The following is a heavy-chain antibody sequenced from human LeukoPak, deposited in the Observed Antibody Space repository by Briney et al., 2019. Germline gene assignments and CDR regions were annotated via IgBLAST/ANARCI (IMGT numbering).Heavy chain of an antibody. CDR3: ARNDYGDRAVAFDI. CDR2: ISAYNGNT. V-gene: IGHV1-18*04. CDR1: GYTFTSYG. D-gene: IGHD4-17*01. Sequence: SVKVSCKASGYTFTSYGISWVRQAPGQGLEWMGWISAYNGNTNYAQKPQGTVTMTTDTSTSTAYMELSSLRSDDTAVYYCARNDYGDRAVAFDIWGQGTMVTVSS. J-gene: IGHJ3*02.